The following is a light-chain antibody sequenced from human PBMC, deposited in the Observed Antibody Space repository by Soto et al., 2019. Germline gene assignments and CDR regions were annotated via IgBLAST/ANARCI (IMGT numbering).Light chain of an antibody. Sequence: EIVLTQSPATLSLSPGERATLSCRASQSVSTYLAWYQQKPGQAPRLLIYDASDRATGIPARFSGSGSGTGFTLTISSLEPEDFAVYYCQQRSNWPPFTFGQGTRLENK. CDR2: DAS. CDR3: QQRSNWPPFT. V-gene: IGKV3-11*01. J-gene: IGKJ5*01. CDR1: QSVSTY.